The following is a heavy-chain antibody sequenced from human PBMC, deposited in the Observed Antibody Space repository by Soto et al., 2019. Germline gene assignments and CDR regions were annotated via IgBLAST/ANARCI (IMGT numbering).Heavy chain of an antibody. CDR3: VHHGGDPYYHDF. CDR1: GGSISSSNHY. V-gene: IGHV4-39*02. CDR2: IYYSGST. Sequence: PSETLSLTCAVSGGSISSSNHYWDWIRQPPGKGPEWIGRIYYSGSTYYNPSLKSRVTISVDTSKNHLSLRLSSVTAADTAVYYCVHHGGDPYYHDFWGQGIVVTASS. J-gene: IGHJ4*01. D-gene: IGHD4-17*01.